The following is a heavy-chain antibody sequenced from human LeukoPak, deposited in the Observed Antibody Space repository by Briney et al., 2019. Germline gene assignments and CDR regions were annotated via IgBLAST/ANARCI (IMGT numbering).Heavy chain of an antibody. Sequence: GGSLRLSCAASGFTFSSYWMSWVRQAPGRGLEWVANIKQDGSEKYYVDSVKGRFTISRDNAKNSLYLQMNSLRAEDTAVYYCAIALAVAGTDYCGQGTLVTASS. J-gene: IGHJ4*02. CDR3: AIALAVAGTDY. D-gene: IGHD6-19*01. CDR2: IKQDGSEK. CDR1: GFTFSSYW. V-gene: IGHV3-7*01.